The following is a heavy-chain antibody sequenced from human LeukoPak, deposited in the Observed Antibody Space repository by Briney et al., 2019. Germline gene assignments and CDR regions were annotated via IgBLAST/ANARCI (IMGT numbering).Heavy chain of an antibody. CDR3: ARRYYYNLGSFPFDF. J-gene: IGHJ4*02. D-gene: IGHD3-10*01. V-gene: IGHV4-34*01. Sequence: PSDTLSLICAVSGGPFSGYFWSWIRHPPGKGVEWIGEIHKSGTTNYNPSLNSRVTITEDTSKNQIYRNLRSVTAADTAVYYCARRYYYNLGSFPFDFWGQGTLVTVSS. CDR2: IHKSGTT. CDR1: GGPFSGYF.